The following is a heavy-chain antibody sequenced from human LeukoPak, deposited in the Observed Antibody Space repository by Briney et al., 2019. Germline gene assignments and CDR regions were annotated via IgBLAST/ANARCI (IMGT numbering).Heavy chain of an antibody. J-gene: IGHJ5*02. Sequence: GGSLRLSCAAYGFTFSSYSMNWVRQAPGKGLEWVSFISTSSSYIYYADSVKGRFTISRDNAKNSLYLQMNSLRAEDTAVYYCARDAALSGSYTSGWFDPWGQGTLVTVSS. V-gene: IGHV3-21*01. CDR3: ARDAALSGSYTSGWFDP. CDR2: ISTSSSYI. CDR1: GFTFSSYS. D-gene: IGHD1-26*01.